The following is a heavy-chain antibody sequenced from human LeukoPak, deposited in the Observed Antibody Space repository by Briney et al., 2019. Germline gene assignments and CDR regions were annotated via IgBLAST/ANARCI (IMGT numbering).Heavy chain of an antibody. Sequence: PGGSLRLSCAASGFTFSSYGMHWVRQAPGKGLEWVAVIWYDGSNKYYADSVKGRFTISRDNAKNSLYLQMNSLRAEDTAVYYCARGSVYYGMDVWGQGTTVTVSS. CDR2: IWYDGSNK. CDR1: GFTFSSYG. J-gene: IGHJ6*02. V-gene: IGHV3-33*01. CDR3: ARGSVYYGMDV.